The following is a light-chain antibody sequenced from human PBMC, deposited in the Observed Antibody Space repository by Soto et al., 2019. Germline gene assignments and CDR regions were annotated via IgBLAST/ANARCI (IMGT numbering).Light chain of an antibody. Sequence: QSALTQPASVSGSPGQSITISCTGTSSDVGNYNLVSWYQQHPGKAPKLMIYEGNKRPSGVSNRFSASKSGNTASLTISGLQAEDEADYYCISYTDRQSYLFGTGTKLTVL. V-gene: IGLV2-14*02. CDR1: SSDVGNYNL. J-gene: IGLJ1*01. CDR3: ISYTDRQSYL. CDR2: EGN.